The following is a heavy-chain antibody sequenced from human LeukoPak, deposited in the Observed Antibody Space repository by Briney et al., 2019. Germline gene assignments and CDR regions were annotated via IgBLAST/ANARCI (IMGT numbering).Heavy chain of an antibody. J-gene: IGHJ5*02. CDR2: IYYSGST. CDR1: GGSISSYY. CDR3: ARGKAAAGTGNWFDP. V-gene: IGHV4-59*12. D-gene: IGHD6-13*01. Sequence: PSETLSLTCTVSGGSISSYYWSWIRQPPGKGLEWIGYIYYSGSTNYNPSLKSRVTISVDTSKNQFSLKLSSVTAADTAVYYCARGKAAAGTGNWFDPWGQGTLVTVSS.